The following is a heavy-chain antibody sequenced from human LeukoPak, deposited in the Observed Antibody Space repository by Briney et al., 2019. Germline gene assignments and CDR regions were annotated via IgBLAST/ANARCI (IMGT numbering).Heavy chain of an antibody. D-gene: IGHD2-8*01. J-gene: IGHJ4*02. Sequence: SETLSLTCTVSGYSISSGYYWGWIRQPPGKGLEWIGSIYHSGSTNYIPSPRSRVTVSIDTSKNQFSLKLSSMTAADTAVYYCARGLKWYLFDSWGQGTLVTVSS. CDR1: GYSISSGYY. CDR2: IYHSGST. V-gene: IGHV4-38-2*02. CDR3: ARGLKWYLFDS.